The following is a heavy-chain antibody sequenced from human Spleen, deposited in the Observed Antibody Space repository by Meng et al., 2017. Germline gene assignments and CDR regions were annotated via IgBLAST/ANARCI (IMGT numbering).Heavy chain of an antibody. V-gene: IGHV1-2*06. CDR2: INPKSGDT. Sequence: ASVKVSCKASGYTFPDYYLHWVRRAPGQGLEWMGRINPKSGDTHYAQKFQGRVTMTGDTSTSTVYMELSSLRSEDTAVYYCARDLGGITMVRGVYFDYWGQGTLVTVSS. J-gene: IGHJ4*02. CDR1: GYTFPDYY. CDR3: ARDLGGITMVRGVYFDY. D-gene: IGHD3-10*01.